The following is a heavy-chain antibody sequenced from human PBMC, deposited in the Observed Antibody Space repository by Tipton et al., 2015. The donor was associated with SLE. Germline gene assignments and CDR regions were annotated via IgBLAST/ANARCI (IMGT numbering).Heavy chain of an antibody. J-gene: IGHJ4*02. Sequence: SLRLSCAASGFTFSDYTMHWVRQAPGMGLEWVAVISYAGTNKYHAGSVKGRFTISRNNSKNTLDLQMNGLRAEDTAVYYCAKGSGWGQGTLVTVSS. CDR2: ISYAGTNK. CDR1: GFTFSDYT. CDR3: AKGSG. V-gene: IGHV3-30*04.